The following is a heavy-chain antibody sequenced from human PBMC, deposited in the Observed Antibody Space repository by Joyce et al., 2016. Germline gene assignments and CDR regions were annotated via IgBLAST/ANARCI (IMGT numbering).Heavy chain of an antibody. D-gene: IGHD1-26*01. CDR3: ARVPLSSAFDY. J-gene: IGHJ4*02. CDR1: GGSISDGGYY. CDR2: INYSGNT. V-gene: IGHV4-31*11. Sequence: QVQLQESGPGLVQPSQTLSLTCGVSGGSISDGGYYWSWIRPRPGPGLDWIGYINYSGNTYYNPSLKSRLTISIDMSKNQFSRRLTSVTAADTAVYYCARVPLSSAFDYWGQGILVTVSS.